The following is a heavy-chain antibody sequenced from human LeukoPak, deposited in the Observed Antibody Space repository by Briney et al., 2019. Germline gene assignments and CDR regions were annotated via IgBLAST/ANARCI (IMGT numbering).Heavy chain of an antibody. CDR3: ARVYSSSWYVANWFGP. V-gene: IGHV1-69*13. J-gene: IGHJ5*02. CDR1: GGTFSSYA. D-gene: IGHD6-13*01. CDR2: IIPIFGTA. Sequence: SVKVSCKASGGTFSSYAISWVRQAPGQGLEWMGGIIPIFGTANYAQKFQGRVTITADESTSTAYMELSSLRSEDTAVYYCARVYSSSWYVANWFGPWGQGTLVTVSS.